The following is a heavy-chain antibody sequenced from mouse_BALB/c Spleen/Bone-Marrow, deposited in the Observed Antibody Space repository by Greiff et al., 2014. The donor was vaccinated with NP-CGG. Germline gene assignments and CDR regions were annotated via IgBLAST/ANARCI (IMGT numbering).Heavy chain of an antibody. V-gene: IGHV7-1*02. J-gene: IGHJ4*01. CDR1: GFTFSDFY. CDR2: SRNKANDYTT. Sequence: VQLKESGGGLVQPGGSLRLSCATSGFTFSDFYMEWVRQPPGKRLEWIAASRNKANDYTTEYSASVKGRFIVSRDTSQSILYLRMNALRAEDTAIYYCARDYYYGAMDYWGQGTSVTVSS. D-gene: IGHD1-1*01. CDR3: ARDYYYGAMDY.